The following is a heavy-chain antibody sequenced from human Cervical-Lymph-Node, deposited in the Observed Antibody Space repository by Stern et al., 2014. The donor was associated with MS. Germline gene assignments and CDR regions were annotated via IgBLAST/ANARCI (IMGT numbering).Heavy chain of an antibody. CDR1: GFVFRRYA. J-gene: IGHJ4*02. Sequence: VQLVESGGGVVQPGRSLRLSCAACGFVFRRYALHWVRQAPGTGLEWVALISYDGRDKYYTDSVKGRFTVSRDNSNNTVDLEMNSLRLEDTAVYYCAKGGSGSYLDWGQGSLVTVSS. CDR2: ISYDGRDK. V-gene: IGHV3-30*04. D-gene: IGHD1-26*01. CDR3: AKGGSGSYLD.